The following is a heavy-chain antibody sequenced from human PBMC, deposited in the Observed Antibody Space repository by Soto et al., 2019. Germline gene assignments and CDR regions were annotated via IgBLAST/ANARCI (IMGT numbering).Heavy chain of an antibody. CDR3: XXXXXXXXXYFDY. J-gene: IGHJ4*02. CDR1: GFTFSFCA. Sequence: EVQLLESGGGLIQPGGSLRLSCAASGFTFSFCAMNWVRQAPGKGLEWVSSIRGSGGDTYYADSVRGRFTISRDISKXXXXXXXXXXXXXXXXXXXXXXXXXXXXXYFDYWGQGTLVTVSS. CDR2: IRGSGGDT. V-gene: IGHV3-23*01.